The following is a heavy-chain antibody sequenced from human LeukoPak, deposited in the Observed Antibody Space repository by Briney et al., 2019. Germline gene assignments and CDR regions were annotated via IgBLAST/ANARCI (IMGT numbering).Heavy chain of an antibody. CDR1: GGSFSGYY. V-gene: IGHV4-34*01. CDR2: INHSGST. J-gene: IGHJ1*01. D-gene: IGHD1-26*01. CDR3: ARGELGYFQH. Sequence: PSETLSLTCAVYGGSFSGYYWSWIRQPPRKGLEWIGEINHSGSTNYNPSLKSRVTISVDTSKNQFSLKLSSVTAADTAVYYRARGELGYFQHWGQRTLVTVSS.